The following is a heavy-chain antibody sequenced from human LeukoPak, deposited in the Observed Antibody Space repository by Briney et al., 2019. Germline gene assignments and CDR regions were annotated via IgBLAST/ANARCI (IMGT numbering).Heavy chain of an antibody. J-gene: IGHJ4*02. CDR3: ARLIAAAGTRYDY. CDR1: GGSISSYY. D-gene: IGHD6-13*01. Sequence: SETLSLTCTVSGGSISSYYWSWIRQPPGKGLEWIGYIYYSGGTNYNPSLKSRVTISVDTSKNQFSLKLSSVTAADTAAYYCARLIAAAGTRYDYWGQGTLVTVSS. CDR2: IYYSGGT. V-gene: IGHV4-59*08.